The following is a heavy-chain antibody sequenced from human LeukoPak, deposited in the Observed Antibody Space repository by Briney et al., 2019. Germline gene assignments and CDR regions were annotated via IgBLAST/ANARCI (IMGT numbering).Heavy chain of an antibody. CDR1: GFTFSSYS. V-gene: IGHV3-21*01. J-gene: IGHJ4*02. Sequence: GGSLRLSCAASGFTFSSYSMNWVRQAPGKGLEWVSSISTSSSYIYYADSVKGRFTISRDNAKNSLYLQMNSLRAEDTAVYYCARVSGTFGELYWGRGTLVTVSS. CDR2: ISTSSSYI. D-gene: IGHD3-10*01. CDR3: ARVSGTFGELY.